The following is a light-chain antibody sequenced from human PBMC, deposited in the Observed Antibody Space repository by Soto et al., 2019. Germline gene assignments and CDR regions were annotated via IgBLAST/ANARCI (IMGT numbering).Light chain of an antibody. V-gene: IGLV4-69*01. Sequence: QSVLTQSPSASASLGASVKLTCTLSSGHSSYAIAWHQQQPEKGPRYLMKLNSDGSHSKGAGIPDRFSGSSSGAERYLTISSLHSEDEADYYCQTWGTGIQVFGGGTKLTVL. CDR3: QTWGTGIQV. CDR2: LNSDGSH. CDR1: SGHSSYA. J-gene: IGLJ3*02.